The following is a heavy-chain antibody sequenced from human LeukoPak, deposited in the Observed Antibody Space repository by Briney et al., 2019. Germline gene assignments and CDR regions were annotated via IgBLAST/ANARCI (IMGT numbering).Heavy chain of an antibody. CDR2: INHSGST. CDR1: GGSFSGYY. V-gene: IGHV4-34*01. D-gene: IGHD5-18*01. Sequence: SETLSLTCVVYGGSFSGYYWSWIRQPPGKGLEWIGEINHSGSTNYNPSLKSRVTISVDTSKNQFSLKLSSVTAEDTAVYYCARLLVDTANKFAEHYFDYWGQGTLVTVSS. J-gene: IGHJ4*02. CDR3: ARLLVDTANKFAEHYFDY.